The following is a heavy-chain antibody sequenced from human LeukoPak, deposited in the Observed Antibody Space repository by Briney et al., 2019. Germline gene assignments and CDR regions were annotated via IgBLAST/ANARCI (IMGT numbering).Heavy chain of an antibody. D-gene: IGHD2-2*01. V-gene: IGHV1-2*02. J-gene: IGHJ4*02. Sequence: GASVKVSCKASGYTFTDCYMHWVRQAPGQGFEWMGWINPNDGDTNYAQNFQGRVTMTSDTSISTAPMEVSRLRSDDTAVYYCARANFLYCSSSTCLFDYWGQGTLVTVSS. CDR2: INPNDGDT. CDR3: ARANFLYCSSSTCLFDY. CDR1: GYTFTDCY.